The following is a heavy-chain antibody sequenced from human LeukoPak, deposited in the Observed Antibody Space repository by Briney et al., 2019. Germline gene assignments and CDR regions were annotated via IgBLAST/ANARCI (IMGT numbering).Heavy chain of an antibody. CDR3: ARPYTYYYDSSGYYLD. CDR1: GYTFTSYY. Sequence: APVKVSCKASGYTFTSYYMHWVRQAPGQGLEWMGIINPSGGSTSYAQKFQGRVTMTRDMSTSTAYMELRSLRSDDTAVYYCARPYTYYYDSSGYYLDWGQGTLVTVSS. J-gene: IGHJ4*02. D-gene: IGHD3-22*01. CDR2: INPSGGST. V-gene: IGHV1-46*01.